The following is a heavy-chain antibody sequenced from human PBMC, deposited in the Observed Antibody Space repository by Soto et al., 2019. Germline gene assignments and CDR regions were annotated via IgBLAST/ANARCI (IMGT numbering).Heavy chain of an antibody. D-gene: IGHD2-21*02. CDR3: ARAAGDCWVNDYYY. J-gene: IGHJ6*01. CDR2: IWHDASHE. V-gene: IGHV3-33*01. Sequence: QVQLVESGGGVVQPGTSLTLSCEASGFDFSNFVMHWVRQAPGKGLECVAVIWHDASHEYYGDAVQGRFTISRDNSTHLLNGQTNSLRAQDTSSNYGARAAGDCWVNDYYY. CDR1: GFDFSNFV.